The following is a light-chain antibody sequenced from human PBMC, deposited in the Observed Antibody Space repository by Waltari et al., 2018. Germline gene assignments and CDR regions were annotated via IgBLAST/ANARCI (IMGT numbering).Light chain of an antibody. Sequence: DIQMTQSPSTLSASVGDRVTITCRASQSISSWWAWYQQKPGKAPKLLIYKASSLESGDPSRFSGSGSGTEFTLTISSLQPDDFATYYCQQYNSYWTFGQGTKVEIK. CDR1: QSISSW. J-gene: IGKJ1*01. V-gene: IGKV1-5*03. CDR3: QQYNSYWT. CDR2: KAS.